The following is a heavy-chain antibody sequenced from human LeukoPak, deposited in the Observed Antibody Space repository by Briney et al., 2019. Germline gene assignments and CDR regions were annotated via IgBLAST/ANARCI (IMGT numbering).Heavy chain of an antibody. Sequence: SETLSLTCAVYGGSFSGYYWSWIRQPPGKGLEWIGSIYHSGSTYYNPSLKSRVTISVDTSKNQFSLKLSSVTAADTAVYYCARDPKWGDAFDIWGQGTMVTVSS. CDR3: ARDPKWGDAFDI. V-gene: IGHV4-34*01. D-gene: IGHD1-26*01. CDR2: IYHSGST. J-gene: IGHJ3*02. CDR1: GGSFSGYY.